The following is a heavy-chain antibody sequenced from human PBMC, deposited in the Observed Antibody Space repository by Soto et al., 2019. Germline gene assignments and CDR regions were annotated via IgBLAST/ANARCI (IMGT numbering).Heavy chain of an antibody. V-gene: IGHV4-59*01. CDR1: GGSISSYY. CDR3: ARPHGGSSGWDNWFDP. Sequence: SETLSLPCTGSGGSISSYYWSLIRQPPGKGLEWIGYIYYSGSTNYNPSLKSRVTISVDTSKNQFSLKLSSVTAADTAVYYCARPHGGSSGWDNWFDPWGQGTLVTVSS. J-gene: IGHJ5*02. D-gene: IGHD6-25*01. CDR2: IYYSGST.